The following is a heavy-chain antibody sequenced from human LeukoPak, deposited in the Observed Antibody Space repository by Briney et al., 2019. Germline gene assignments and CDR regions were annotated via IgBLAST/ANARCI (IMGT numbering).Heavy chain of an antibody. J-gene: IGHJ5*02. CDR1: GYTFTSYD. CDR3: ARDNSVGDIAWWFDP. Sequence: GASVKVSCKASGYTFTSYDINWVRQATGQGLEWMGWMNPNSGNTGYVQKFQGRVTMTRDMSTTTDYMELSSLRSEDTAVYYCARDNSVGDIAWWFDPWGQGTLVTVSS. CDR2: MNPNSGNT. D-gene: IGHD3-16*02. V-gene: IGHV1-8*02.